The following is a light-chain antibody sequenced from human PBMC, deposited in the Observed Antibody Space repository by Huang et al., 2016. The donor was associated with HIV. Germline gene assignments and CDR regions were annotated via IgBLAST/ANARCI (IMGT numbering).Light chain of an antibody. Sequence: EKVMTQSPATLSVSPGERATLSCRASQSVSSNLAWYQQKPGQAPRLLMYGASTRATGIPASFSGSGSGTEFTLTISSLQSEDFAVYYCQQYNNWPWTFGQGTKVEIK. J-gene: IGKJ1*01. CDR1: QSVSSN. CDR2: GAS. V-gene: IGKV3-15*01. CDR3: QQYNNWPWT.